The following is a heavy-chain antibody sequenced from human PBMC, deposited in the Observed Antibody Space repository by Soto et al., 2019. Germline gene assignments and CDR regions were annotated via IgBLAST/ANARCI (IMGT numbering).Heavy chain of an antibody. D-gene: IGHD2-15*01. J-gene: IGHJ4*02. CDR1: GTSISSYY. Sequence: SETLSLTCSVSGTSISSYYWTWIRQPPGKGLEWIGFIHYSGSSNYNPSLKSRVTLSVDTSKNQFSLKLSSVTSADTAVYFCAGFCSGGRCTDHWGQGTLVTVSS. CDR3: AGFCSGGRCTDH. V-gene: IGHV4-59*01. CDR2: IHYSGSS.